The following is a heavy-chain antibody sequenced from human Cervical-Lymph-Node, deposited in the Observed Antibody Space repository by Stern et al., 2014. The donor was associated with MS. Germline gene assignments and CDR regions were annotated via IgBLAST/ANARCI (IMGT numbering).Heavy chain of an antibody. CDR2: IYYSGST. CDR1: GGSISSGGYY. V-gene: IGHV4-31*03. Sequence: QLQLQESGPGLVKPSQTLSLTCTVSGGSISSGGYYWSWIRQPPGKGLEWIGYIYYSGSTYYNPSLKSRVTISVDTSKNQFSLKLSSVTAADTAVYYCFMGSGSFDIDYWGQGTLVTVSS. CDR3: FMGSGSFDIDY. D-gene: IGHD3-10*01. J-gene: IGHJ4*02.